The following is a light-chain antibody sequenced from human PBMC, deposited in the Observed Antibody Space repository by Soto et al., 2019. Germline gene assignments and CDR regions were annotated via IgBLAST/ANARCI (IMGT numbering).Light chain of an antibody. CDR3: SSYKTINTRACV. Sequence: QSVLTQPASVSGSPGQSITISCTGTSGDIGSYNCVSWYQQHPGKAPKLIIYEVTDRPSGVSNRFSGSKSGNTASLTISGLQDEDEAAYYCSSYKTINTRACVFGTGTKLTVL. CDR1: SGDIGSYNC. CDR2: EVT. V-gene: IGLV2-14*01. J-gene: IGLJ1*01.